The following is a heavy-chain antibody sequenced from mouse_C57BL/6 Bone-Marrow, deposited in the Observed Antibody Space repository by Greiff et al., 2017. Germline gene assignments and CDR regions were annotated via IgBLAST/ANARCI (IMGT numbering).Heavy chain of an antibody. V-gene: IGHV1-80*01. J-gene: IGHJ1*03. CDR3: ARRGGSSVRYWYFDV. CDR1: GYAFSSYW. Sequence: VKLLESGAELVKPGASVKISCKASGYAFSSYWMNWVKQRPGKGLEWIGQIYPGDGDTNYNGKFKGKATLTADKSSSTAYMQLSSLTSEDSAVYFCARRGGSSVRYWYFDVWGTGTTVTVSS. D-gene: IGHD1-1*01. CDR2: IYPGDGDT.